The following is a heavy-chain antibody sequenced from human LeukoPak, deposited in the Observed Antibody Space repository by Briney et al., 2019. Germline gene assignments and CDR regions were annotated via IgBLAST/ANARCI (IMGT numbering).Heavy chain of an antibody. Sequence: SETLSLTCTVSGGSISSSSYYWGWIRQPPGKGLEWIGYIYYSGSTNYNPSLKSRVTISVDTSKNQFSLKLSSVTAADTAVYYCARAGDFWSGYCTDYYYYMDVWGKGTTVTVSS. V-gene: IGHV4-61*05. J-gene: IGHJ6*03. CDR2: IYYSGST. CDR1: GGSISSSSYY. CDR3: ARAGDFWSGYCTDYYYYMDV. D-gene: IGHD3-3*01.